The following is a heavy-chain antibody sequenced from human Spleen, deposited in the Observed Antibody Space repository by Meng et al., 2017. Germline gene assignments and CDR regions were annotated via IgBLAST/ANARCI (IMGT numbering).Heavy chain of an antibody. D-gene: IGHD6-13*01. CDR2: IYYSGST. J-gene: IGHJ4*02. CDR1: GGSISSYY. Sequence: SETLSLTCIVSGGSISSYYWSWIRQPPGKGLEWIGYIYYSGSTNYNPSLKSRVTISVDTSKNQFSLKLTSVTAADTAVYYCARTDRYSTTWSDYWGQGTPVTVSS. V-gene: IGHV4-59*01. CDR3: ARTDRYSTTWSDY.